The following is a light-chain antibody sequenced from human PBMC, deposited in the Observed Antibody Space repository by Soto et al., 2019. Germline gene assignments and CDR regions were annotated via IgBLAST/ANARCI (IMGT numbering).Light chain of an antibody. J-gene: IGLJ1*01. V-gene: IGLV3-21*02. CDR3: QVWDSSSVLLSV. CDR1: NIGSKS. CDR2: DDS. Sequence: SYELTQPPSVSVAPGQTARITCGGNNIGSKSAHWYQQKPGQAPVLVVYDDSDRPSGIPERFSGSNSGNTATLTISRVEAGDEADYYCQVWDSSSVLLSVFGTGTKVTVL.